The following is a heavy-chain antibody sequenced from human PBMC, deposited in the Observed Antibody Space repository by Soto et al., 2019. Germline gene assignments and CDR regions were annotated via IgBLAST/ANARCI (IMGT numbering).Heavy chain of an antibody. CDR3: AKVAGGLGYFDL. V-gene: IGHV3-23*01. CDR1: GFIFSDYA. Sequence: HPGGSLRLSCVASGFIFSDYAMTWVRQAPGKGLQWVATISASGGNIEYADSLKGRFTISRDNSKNSVYLQLSGLTADDTAVHYCAKVAGGLGYFDLWGRGTLVTVSS. D-gene: IGHD3-16*01. CDR2: ISASGGNI. J-gene: IGHJ2*01.